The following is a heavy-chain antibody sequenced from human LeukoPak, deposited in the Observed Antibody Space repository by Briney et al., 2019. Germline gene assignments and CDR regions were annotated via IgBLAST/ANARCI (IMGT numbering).Heavy chain of an antibody. CDR2: IYDSGST. J-gene: IGHJ5*02. Sequence: PSGTLSLTCAVSGGSISSSNWWSWVRQPPGKGLEWIGSIYDSGSTYYNPSLKSRVTISVDTSKNQFSLKLNSVTAADTAVYYCARHYGPWGQGTLVTASS. CDR3: ARHYGP. V-gene: IGHV4-4*02. CDR1: GGSISSSNW. D-gene: IGHD3-16*01.